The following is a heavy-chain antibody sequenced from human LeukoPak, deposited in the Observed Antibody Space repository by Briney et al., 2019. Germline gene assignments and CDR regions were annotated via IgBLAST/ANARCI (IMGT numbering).Heavy chain of an antibody. CDR2: INHSGST. D-gene: IGHD3-3*01. CDR1: GGSFSGYY. Sequence: PSETLSLTCAVYGGSFSGYYWSWIRQPPGKGLEWLGEINHSGSTNYNPSLKSRVTISVDTSKNQFSLKLSSVTAADTAMYYCARDYDFWSGYHDYWGQGTLVTVSP. J-gene: IGHJ4*02. V-gene: IGHV4-34*01. CDR3: ARDYDFWSGYHDY.